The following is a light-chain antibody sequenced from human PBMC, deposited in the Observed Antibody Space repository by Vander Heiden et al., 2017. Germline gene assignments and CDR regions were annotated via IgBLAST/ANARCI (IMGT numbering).Light chain of an antibody. CDR2: SSN. CDR3: ATWEDSRNGYF. CDR1: SSNIGKNS. J-gene: IGLJ1*01. Sequence: QSVLTQPPSASGTPGQRVTLSCSGSSSNIGKNSVNWYQQLPGTAPKLLIYSSNQRPSGVPERFSGSKSGTSASLAISGLQAEDEADYYCATWEDSRNGYFFGTGTTVTVL. V-gene: IGLV1-44*01.